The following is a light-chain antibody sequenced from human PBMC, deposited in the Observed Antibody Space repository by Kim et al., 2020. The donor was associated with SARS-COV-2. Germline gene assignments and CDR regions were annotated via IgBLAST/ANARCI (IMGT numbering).Light chain of an antibody. V-gene: IGLV9-49*01. Sequence: CTLGSGYSNYKVDWYQQRPGKGPRFVMRVGTGGIVGSKGDGILDRFSVLGSGLNRYLTIKNIQEEDESDYHCGADHGSGSNFVWVFGGGTQLTVL. CDR3: GADHGSGSNFVWV. J-gene: IGLJ3*02. CDR2: VGTGGIVG. CDR1: SGYSNYK.